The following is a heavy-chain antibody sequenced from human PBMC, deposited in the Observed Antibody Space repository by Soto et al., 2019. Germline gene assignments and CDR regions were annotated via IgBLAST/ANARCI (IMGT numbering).Heavy chain of an antibody. CDR2: INPSGGST. J-gene: IGHJ6*02. CDR3: ARVSIAARVDYYYGMDV. D-gene: IGHD6-6*01. CDR1: GYTFTSYY. Sequence: AASVKVSCKASGYTFTSYYMHWVRQAPGQGLEWMGIINPSGGSTSYAQKFQGRVTMTRDTSTSTVYMELSSLRSEDTAVYYCARVSIAARVDYYYGMDVWGQGTTVTVSS. V-gene: IGHV1-46*01.